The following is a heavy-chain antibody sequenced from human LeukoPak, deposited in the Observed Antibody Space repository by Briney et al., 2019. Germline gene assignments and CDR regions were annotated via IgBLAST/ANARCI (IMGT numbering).Heavy chain of an antibody. D-gene: IGHD6-13*01. CDR3: AKDPSRIAAAGYFQH. J-gene: IGHJ1*01. CDR2: ISYDGSNK. Sequence: GGSLRLSCAASGFTFSSYAMHWVRQAPGKGLEWVAVISYDGSNKYYADSVKGRFTIFRDNSKNTLYLQMNSLRAEDTAVYYCAKDPSRIAAAGYFQHWGQGTLVTVSS. CDR1: GFTFSSYA. V-gene: IGHV3-30-3*01.